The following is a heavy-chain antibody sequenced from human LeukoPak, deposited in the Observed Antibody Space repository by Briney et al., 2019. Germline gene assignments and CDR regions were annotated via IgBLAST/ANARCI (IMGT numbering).Heavy chain of an antibody. CDR2: IYYSGST. Sequence: PSETLSLTCTVSGGSISNYFWTWIRQPPGKGLEWIGYIYYSGSTNYNPSLRSRATISVDTSKNQFSLKLSSVTAADTAVYYCARARSVGYYSFVYWGQGTLVTVSS. J-gene: IGHJ4*02. D-gene: IGHD2-15*01. CDR3: ARARSVGYYSFVY. V-gene: IGHV4-59*01. CDR1: GGSISNYF.